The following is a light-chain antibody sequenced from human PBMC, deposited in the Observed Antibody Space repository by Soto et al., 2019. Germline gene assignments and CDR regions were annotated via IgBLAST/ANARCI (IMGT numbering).Light chain of an antibody. J-gene: IGKJ1*01. V-gene: IGKV1-5*03. CDR2: KAS. CDR3: QQYNSYST. Sequence: DIQRTQSPSTLSESVGDRVTITCRASQSISSWLAWYQQKPGKAPKLLIYKASSLESVVPSRFSGSGWGTEFTLSISSRQPDDFATYYCQQYNSYSTFGQGSKVEIK. CDR1: QSISSW.